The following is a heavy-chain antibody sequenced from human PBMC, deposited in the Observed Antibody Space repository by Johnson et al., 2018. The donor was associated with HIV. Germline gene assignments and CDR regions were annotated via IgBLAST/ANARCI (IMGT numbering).Heavy chain of an antibody. D-gene: IGHD3-3*01. Sequence: VQLLESGGGVVQPGRSLRLSCAASGFTFSSYAMHWVRQAPGKGLEWVAVISYDGSNKYYADSVKGRFTISRDNSKNTLYLQMNSLRAEDTAVYYCARDGNTYYNCWSGYRPGDIWGQGTMVTVSS. V-gene: IGHV3-30*04. CDR1: GFTFSSYA. J-gene: IGHJ3*02. CDR2: ISYDGSNK. CDR3: ARDGNTYYNCWSGYRPGDI.